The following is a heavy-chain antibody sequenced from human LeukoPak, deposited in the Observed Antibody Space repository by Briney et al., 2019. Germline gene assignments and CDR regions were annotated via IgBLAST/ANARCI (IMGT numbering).Heavy chain of an antibody. Sequence: PGGSLRLSCAASGFTFSSYSMNWVRQAPGKGLEWVSSISSSSSYIYYAGSVKGRFTISRDNAKNSLYLQMNSLRAEDTAVYYCARASDSSGRYYFDYWGQGTLVTVSS. CDR1: GFTFSSYS. V-gene: IGHV3-21*01. J-gene: IGHJ4*02. CDR2: ISSSSSYI. D-gene: IGHD3-22*01. CDR3: ARASDSSGRYYFDY.